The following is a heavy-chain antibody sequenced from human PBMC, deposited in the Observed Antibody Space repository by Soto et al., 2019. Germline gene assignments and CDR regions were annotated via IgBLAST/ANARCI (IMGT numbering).Heavy chain of an antibody. CDR1: GFSFSSYA. V-gene: IGHV3-23*01. J-gene: IGHJ4*02. CDR3: SRCSYLDY. Sequence: GGSLRLSCAASGFSFSSYAMSWLRQAPGKRLDWVSTISGIDGKTFYADSVKGRFSISRDTSDNMLYLQMNSLRDADTAVYYCSRCSYLDYWGQGARVTVSS. D-gene: IGHD2-8*01. CDR2: ISGIDGKT.